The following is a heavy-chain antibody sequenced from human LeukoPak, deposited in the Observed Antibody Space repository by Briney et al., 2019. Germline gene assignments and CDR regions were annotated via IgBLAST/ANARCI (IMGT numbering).Heavy chain of an antibody. CDR3: AKKRALVVPAADFDY. Sequence: GGSLRLSCAASGFTFSNYGMNWVRQAPGRGLEWVSGISGSGGSTYYADSVKGRFTISRDNSKYTLYLQVNSLRAEDTAIYYCAKKRALVVPAADFDYWGQGTLVTVSS. J-gene: IGHJ4*02. CDR1: GFTFSNYG. CDR2: ISGSGGST. D-gene: IGHD2-2*01. V-gene: IGHV3-23*01.